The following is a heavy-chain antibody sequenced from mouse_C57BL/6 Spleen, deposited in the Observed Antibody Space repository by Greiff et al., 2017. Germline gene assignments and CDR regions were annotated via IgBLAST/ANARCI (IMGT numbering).Heavy chain of an antibody. CDR1: GFSLTSYG. J-gene: IGHJ3*01. D-gene: IGHD2-3*01. CDR3: ARKDDGYFFAY. V-gene: IGHV2-2*01. Sequence: VQVVESGPGLVQPSQSLSITCTVSGFSLTSYGVHWVRQSPGKGLEWLGVIWSGGSTDYNAAFISRLSISKDNSKSQVFFKMNSLQADDTAIYYCARKDDGYFFAYWGQGTLVTVSA. CDR2: IWSGGST.